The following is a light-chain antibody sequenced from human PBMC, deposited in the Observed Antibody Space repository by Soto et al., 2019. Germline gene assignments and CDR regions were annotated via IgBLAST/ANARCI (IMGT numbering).Light chain of an antibody. Sequence: AILLTQSPSSLSASVGDRVTITCRASQGISSALAWYQQKPGKAPKLLIYDASSLESGVPSRFSGSGSGTDFTLTISSLQPEDVATYYCQQYNSSPITFGPGTKVDIK. J-gene: IGKJ3*01. CDR3: QQYNSSPIT. CDR2: DAS. V-gene: IGKV1-13*02. CDR1: QGISSA.